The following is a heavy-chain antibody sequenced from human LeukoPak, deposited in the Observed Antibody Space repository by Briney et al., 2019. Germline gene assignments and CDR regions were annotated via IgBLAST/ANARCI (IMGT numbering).Heavy chain of an antibody. CDR3: GKNRYSGSLSPFDI. V-gene: IGHV3-23*01. Sequence: GGSLRLSCAAPGFTFSSNAMSWVRQAPGKGLEWVSAISGSSSSGGTFYADSVKGRFTISRDNSKNTLYLQMNSLRAEDTAVYYCGKNRYSGSLSPFDIWGQGTMVTVSS. D-gene: IGHD1-26*01. CDR1: GFTFSSNA. CDR2: ISGSSSSGGT. J-gene: IGHJ3*02.